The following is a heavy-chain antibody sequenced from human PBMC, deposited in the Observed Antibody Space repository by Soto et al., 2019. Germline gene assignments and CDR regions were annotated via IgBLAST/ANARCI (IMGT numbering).Heavy chain of an antibody. CDR3: ARRGLAPYYYDSSGYYA. Sequence: GASVKVSCKASGGTFSSYAISWVRQAPGQGLEWMGGIIPIFGTANYAQKFQGRVTITADESTSTAYMELGSLRSEDTAVYYCARRGLAPYYYDSSGYYAWGQGTLVTVSS. V-gene: IGHV1-69*13. J-gene: IGHJ4*02. D-gene: IGHD3-22*01. CDR2: IIPIFGTA. CDR1: GGTFSSYA.